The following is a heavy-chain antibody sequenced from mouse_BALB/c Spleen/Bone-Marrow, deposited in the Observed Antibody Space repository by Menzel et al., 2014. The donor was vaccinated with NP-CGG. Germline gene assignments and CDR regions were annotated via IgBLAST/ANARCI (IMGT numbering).Heavy chain of an antibody. V-gene: IGHV1-7*01. CDR2: INPSTGYT. CDR1: GYTFTSYW. J-gene: IGHJ1*01. Sequence: VKLMESGAELAKPGASVKMSCKASGYTFTSYWMHWVKQRPGQGLEWIGYINPSTGYTECNQKFKDKATLTADKSSSTAYMHLSSLTSEGSAVYYCARPPSYDGYYNYLDVWGAGTTVTVSS. D-gene: IGHD2-3*01. CDR3: ARPPSYDGYYNYLDV.